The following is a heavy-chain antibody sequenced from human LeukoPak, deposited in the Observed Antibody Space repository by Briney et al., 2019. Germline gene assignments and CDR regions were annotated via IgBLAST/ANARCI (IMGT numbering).Heavy chain of an antibody. CDR1: GDSVSSTSAA. J-gene: IGHJ4*02. D-gene: IGHD1-26*01. CDR2: TYYRSKWYN. CDR3: ARDRAPGKGATVMPFDY. V-gene: IGHV6-1*01. Sequence: SQTLSLTCAISGDSVSSTSAAWNWIRQSPSRGLEWLGRTYYRSKWYNDYAVSVKSRITINPDTSKNQFSLQLNSVTPEDTAVYYCARDRAPGKGATVMPFDYWGQGTLVTVSS.